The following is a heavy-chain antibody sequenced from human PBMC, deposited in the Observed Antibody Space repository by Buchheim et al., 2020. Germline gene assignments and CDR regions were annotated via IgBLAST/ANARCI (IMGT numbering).Heavy chain of an antibody. J-gene: IGHJ6*02. Sequence: QVPLQQWGAGLLKPSETLSLTCAVYGGSFSGYYWSWIRQPPGKGLEWIGEINHSGSTNYNPSLKSRVTISVDTSKNQFSPKLSSVTAADTAVYYCARSFFYYDFWSGPSPGMDVWGQGTT. CDR1: GGSFSGYY. V-gene: IGHV4-34*01. CDR3: ARSFFYYDFWSGPSPGMDV. CDR2: INHSGST. D-gene: IGHD3-3*01.